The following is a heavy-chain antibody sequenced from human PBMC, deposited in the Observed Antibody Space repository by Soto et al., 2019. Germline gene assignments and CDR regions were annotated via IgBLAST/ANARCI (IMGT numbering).Heavy chain of an antibody. CDR2: IWYDGSNK. D-gene: IGHD4-17*01. CDR3: ARDVKVTTYYYYYYYGMDV. CDR1: CFPFISYV. V-gene: IGHV3-33*01. Sequence: GGSLTLSCATTCFPFISYVMQWVRQAPGAGLEWVAVIWYDGSNKYYADSVKGRFTISRDNSKITLFLQMNILRAEDTAVYYCARDVKVTTYYYYYYYGMDVWGQGT. J-gene: IGHJ6*02.